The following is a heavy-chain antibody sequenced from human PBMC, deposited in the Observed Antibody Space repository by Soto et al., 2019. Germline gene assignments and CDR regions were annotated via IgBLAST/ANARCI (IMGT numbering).Heavy chain of an antibody. V-gene: IGHV4-61*08. CDR1: GDSVSSSGFY. CDR2: VYSTGTP. CDR3: ARVSKLVAPKDGKMSYFYAMDV. D-gene: IGHD6-6*01. J-gene: IGHJ6*02. Sequence: SETRSLTCAVSGDSVSSSGFYWTWIRHPPGKPLEWIGYVYSTGTPNYIPSLKSRVDMYVDTSENQFSLKVRSVTAAAAAVYFCARVSKLVAPKDGKMSYFYAMDVWGPGTTVTVS.